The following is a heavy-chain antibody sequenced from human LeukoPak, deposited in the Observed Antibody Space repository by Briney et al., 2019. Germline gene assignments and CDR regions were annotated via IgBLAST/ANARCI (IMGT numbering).Heavy chain of an antibody. V-gene: IGHV1-46*01. J-gene: IGHJ4*02. Sequence: ASVKVSCKASGYTFTSYYMHWVRQAPGQGLEWMGIINPSGGGTSYAQKFQGRVTMTRDTSTSTVYMELSSLRSEDTAVYYCARDRKLSSGWSEFDYWGQGTLVTVSS. CDR3: ARDRKLSSGWSEFDY. D-gene: IGHD6-19*01. CDR2: INPSGGGT. CDR1: GYTFTSYY.